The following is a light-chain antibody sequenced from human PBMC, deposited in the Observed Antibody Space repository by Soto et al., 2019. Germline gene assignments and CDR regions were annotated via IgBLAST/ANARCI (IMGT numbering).Light chain of an antibody. CDR2: GGS. V-gene: IGKV3-20*01. J-gene: IGKJ1*01. Sequence: DIVLTQSPCTLSLSPGERATLSCRASQSVSSNHLAWYQQKPGQAPRLPIYGGSSRATGIPVRFSGSGSETDFTLTITRLEPEDFAVYYCQQYSSSRTFGQGTKVDIK. CDR1: QSVSSNH. CDR3: QQYSSSRT.